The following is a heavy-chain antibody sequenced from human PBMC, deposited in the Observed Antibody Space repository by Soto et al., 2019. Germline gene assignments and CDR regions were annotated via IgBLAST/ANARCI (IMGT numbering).Heavy chain of an antibody. CDR1: GFTVSSNY. CDR2: IYSGGST. D-gene: IGHD3-22*01. CDR3: AASSGYRSLDY. V-gene: IGHV3-53*01. Sequence: GGSLSLSCAASGFTVSSNYMSWVRQAPGKGPEWVSVIYSGGSTYYADSGKGRFTISRDNSKNTLYLQMNYLRVEDTAVYYCAASSGYRSLDYWGQGILVTVSS. J-gene: IGHJ4*02.